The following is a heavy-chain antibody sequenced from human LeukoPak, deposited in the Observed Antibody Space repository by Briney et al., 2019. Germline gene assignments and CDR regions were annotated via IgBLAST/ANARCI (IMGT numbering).Heavy chain of an antibody. CDR2: ITTNGGRT. Sequence: PGGSLRLSCEASGFTFASYGMSWVRQAPGKGLEWVTFITTNGGRTSYADSVEGRFTISRDNPRNTLYMQMNSLRDEDTAVYYCAIMHGYYDGTGYWVQWGQGTLVTVSS. J-gene: IGHJ1*01. V-gene: IGHV3-23*01. CDR1: GFTFASYG. D-gene: IGHD3-22*01. CDR3: AIMHGYYDGTGYWVQ.